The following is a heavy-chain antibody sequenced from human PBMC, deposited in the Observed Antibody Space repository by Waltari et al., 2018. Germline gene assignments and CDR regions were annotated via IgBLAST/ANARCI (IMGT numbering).Heavy chain of an antibody. CDR2: IYHSGRT. Sequence: QVQLQESGPGLVKPSETLSLTCAVSGYSISSGYYWGWIRQPPGKGLEWIGSIYHSGRTCYNPSFKGRVTISVDTSKNQFSLKLSSVTAADTAVYYCARRWDSRAVHFDYWGQGTLVTVSS. D-gene: IGHD6-13*01. CDR3: ARRWDSRAVHFDY. CDR1: GYSISSGYY. J-gene: IGHJ4*02. V-gene: IGHV4-38-2*01.